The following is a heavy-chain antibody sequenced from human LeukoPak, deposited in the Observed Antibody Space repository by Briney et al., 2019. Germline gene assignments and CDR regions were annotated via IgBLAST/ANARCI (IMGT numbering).Heavy chain of an antibody. CDR2: ISSSSSYI. CDR1: GFTFSSYS. CDR3: ARDNTAMVQDY. D-gene: IGHD5-18*01. V-gene: IGHV3-21*01. J-gene: IGHJ4*02. Sequence: PGGSLRVSCAASGFTFSSYSMNWVRQAPGKGLEWVSSISSSSSYIYYADSVKGRFTISRDNAKNSLYLQMNSLRAEDTAVYYCARDNTAMVQDYWGQGTLVTVSS.